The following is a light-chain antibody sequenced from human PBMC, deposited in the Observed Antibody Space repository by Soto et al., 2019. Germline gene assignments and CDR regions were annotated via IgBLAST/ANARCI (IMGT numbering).Light chain of an antibody. CDR2: IAS. CDR1: QDINSW. CDR3: QQSKSFPLT. J-gene: IGKJ4*01. Sequence: DIQMTQSPSSVSAPVGDRVTITCRASQDINSWLTWYQQKPGKAPKVLIYIASRLQPGVPSRFSGRGSGTDFSLTISNLQPEDFATYFCQQSKSFPLTFGGGTKVDIK. V-gene: IGKV1-12*01.